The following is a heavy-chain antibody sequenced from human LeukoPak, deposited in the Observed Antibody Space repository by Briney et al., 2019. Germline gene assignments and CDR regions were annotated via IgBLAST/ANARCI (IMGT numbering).Heavy chain of an antibody. CDR3: AREGGAGGPGDMVRADYGMDV. D-gene: IGHD3-10*01. V-gene: IGHV1-69*06. Sequence: ASVKVSCKASGGTFSSYAISWVRQAPGQGLEWVGGIIPIFGTANYAQKFQGRVTITADKSTSTAYMELSSLRSEDTAVYYCAREGGAGGPGDMVRADYGMDVWGQGTTVTVSS. CDR1: GGTFSSYA. J-gene: IGHJ6*02. CDR2: IIPIFGTA.